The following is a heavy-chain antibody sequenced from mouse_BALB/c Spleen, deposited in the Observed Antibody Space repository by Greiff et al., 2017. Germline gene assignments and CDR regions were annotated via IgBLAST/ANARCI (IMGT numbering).Heavy chain of an antibody. V-gene: IGHV1-63*02. CDR1: GYTFTNYW. J-gene: IGHJ2*01. Sequence: VQLQQSGAELVRPGTSVKISCKASGYTFTNYWLGWVKQRPGHGLEWIGDIYPGGGYTNYNEKFKGKATLTADTSSSTAYMQLSSLTSEDSAVYFCARGGDYDGYYFDYWGQGTTLTVSS. CDR3: ARGGDYDGYYFDY. CDR2: IYPGGGYT. D-gene: IGHD2-4*01.